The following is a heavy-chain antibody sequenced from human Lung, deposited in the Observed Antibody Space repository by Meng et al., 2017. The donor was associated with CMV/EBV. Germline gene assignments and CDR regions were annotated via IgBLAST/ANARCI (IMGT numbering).Heavy chain of an antibody. V-gene: IGHV1-8*02. J-gene: IGHJ4*02. CDR3: ARGLRRPSSAIDFDY. Sequence: QVQLVQSGAEVKKPGASVKVSCKASGYTFTSYGISWVRQAPGQGLEWMGWMNPNTGNTGYGQKFQGRITMTRNTAISTAYMELSSLTSEDTAVYFCARGLRRPSSAIDFDYWGQGTLVTVSS. CDR2: MNPNTGNT. D-gene: IGHD2-2*01. CDR1: GYTFTSYG.